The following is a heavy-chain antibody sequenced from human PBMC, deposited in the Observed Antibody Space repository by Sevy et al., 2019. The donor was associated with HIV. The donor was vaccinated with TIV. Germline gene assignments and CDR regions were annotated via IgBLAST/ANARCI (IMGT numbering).Heavy chain of an antibody. CDR3: ATSRSVYFDSSGYYIY. CDR1: GYSFTSHW. Sequence: GESLKISCQGSGYSFTSHWIGWVRHMPGKGLEWMRIIFPDDSDTRYSPSFQGQVTFSADKSINTAYLQWSSLKASDTAMYYCATSRSVYFDSSGYYIYWGQGTLVTVSS. CDR2: IFPDDSDT. V-gene: IGHV5-51*01. J-gene: IGHJ4*02. D-gene: IGHD3-22*01.